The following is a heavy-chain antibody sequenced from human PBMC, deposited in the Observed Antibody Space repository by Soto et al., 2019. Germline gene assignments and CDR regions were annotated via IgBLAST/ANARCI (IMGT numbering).Heavy chain of an antibody. CDR2: INHSGST. CDR1: GGSFSGYY. D-gene: IGHD2-21*01. CDR3: ARGWGSICDY. V-gene: IGHV4-34*01. J-gene: IGHJ4*02. Sequence: QVQLQQWGAGLLKPSETLSLTCAVYGGSFSGYYWSWIRQPPGKGLEWIGEINHSGSTNYNPSLKSRVTISADTSKNPFSLKLSSVTAADTAVYYCARGWGSICDYWGQGTLVTVSS.